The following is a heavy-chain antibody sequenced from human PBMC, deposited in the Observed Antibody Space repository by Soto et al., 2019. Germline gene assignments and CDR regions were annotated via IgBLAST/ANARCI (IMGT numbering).Heavy chain of an antibody. CDR1: GFTFDDYA. J-gene: IGHJ4*02. V-gene: IGHV3-9*01. D-gene: IGHD3-22*01. CDR3: AKAPYYDGIGYYFDY. CDR2: ISWNSGSI. Sequence: GGSLRLSCAASGFTFDDYAMHWVRQAPGKGLEWVSGISWNSGSIGYADSAKGRFTISRDNAKNSLYLQMNSLRAEDTALYYCAKAPYYDGIGYYFDYWGQGTLVTVSS.